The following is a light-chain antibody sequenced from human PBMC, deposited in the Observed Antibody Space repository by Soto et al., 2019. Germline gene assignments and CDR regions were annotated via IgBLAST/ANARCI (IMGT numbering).Light chain of an antibody. CDR2: DAS. J-gene: IGKJ4*01. CDR3: QQRSNWPPRLT. V-gene: IGKV3-11*01. Sequence: EIVLTQSPATLSLSPGERATLPCRASQSVSSYLAWYQQKAGQAPRLLIFDASKRATGIPARFSGSGSGTDFTLTISSLEPEDFAVYYCQQRSNWPPRLTFGGGTKVDIK. CDR1: QSVSSY.